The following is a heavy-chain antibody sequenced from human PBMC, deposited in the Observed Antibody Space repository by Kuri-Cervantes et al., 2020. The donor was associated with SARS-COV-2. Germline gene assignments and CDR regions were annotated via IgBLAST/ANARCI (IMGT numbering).Heavy chain of an antibody. D-gene: IGHD2-21*01. V-gene: IGHV4-59*01. CDR3: ARAAYCGGDCYYYLDY. CDR1: GGSISSYY. Sequence: GSLRLSCTVSGGSISSYYWSWIRQPPGKGLEWIGYSYYSGSTNYNPSLKSRVTISVDTSKNQFSLKLSSVTAADTAVYYCARAAYCGGDCYYYLDYWGQGTLVTVSS. CDR2: SYYSGST. J-gene: IGHJ4*02.